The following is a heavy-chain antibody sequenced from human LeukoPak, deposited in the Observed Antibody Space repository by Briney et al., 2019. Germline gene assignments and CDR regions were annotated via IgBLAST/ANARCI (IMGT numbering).Heavy chain of an antibody. CDR3: VKDYSTVPAAANPLFDY. CDR1: GFTFSSYW. CDR2: INGDGSST. D-gene: IGHD2-2*01. V-gene: IGHV3-74*01. Sequence: PGGSLRLSCAASGFTFSSYWMAWVRQAPGKGLVWVSRINGDGSSTIYADSVKGRFTISRDNARNTLYLQMNSLRAEDTAVYYCVKDYSTVPAAANPLFDYWGQGALVTVSS. J-gene: IGHJ4*02.